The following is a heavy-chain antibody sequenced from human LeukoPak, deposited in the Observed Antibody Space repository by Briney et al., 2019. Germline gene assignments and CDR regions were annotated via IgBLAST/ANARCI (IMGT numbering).Heavy chain of an antibody. Sequence: SETLSLTCTVSGGSISSYYWSWTRQPAGKGLEWIGRIYTSGSTNYNPSLKSRVTMSVDTSKNQFSLKLSSVTAADTAVYYCARIRAHSSSWYLWGEDPEYYYYYMDVWGKGTTVTISS. V-gene: IGHV4-4*07. CDR3: ARIRAHSSSWYLWGEDPEYYYYYMDV. CDR1: GGSISSYY. J-gene: IGHJ6*03. D-gene: IGHD6-13*01. CDR2: IYTSGST.